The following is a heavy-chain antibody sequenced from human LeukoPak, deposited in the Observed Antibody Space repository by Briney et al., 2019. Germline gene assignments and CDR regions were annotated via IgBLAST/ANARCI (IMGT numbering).Heavy chain of an antibody. J-gene: IGHJ5*02. Sequence: PSETLSLTCTVSGGSISSYYWSWIRQPPGKGLEWIGYIYYSGSTNYNPSLKSRVTISVDTSKNQFSLKLSSVTAADTAVYYCARLGVGASSGLDPWGQGTLVTVSS. CDR3: ARLGVGASSGLDP. V-gene: IGHV4-59*08. CDR1: GGSISSYY. D-gene: IGHD1-26*01. CDR2: IYYSGST.